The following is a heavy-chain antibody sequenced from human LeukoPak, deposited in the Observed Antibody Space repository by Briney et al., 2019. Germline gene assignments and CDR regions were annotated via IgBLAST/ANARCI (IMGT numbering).Heavy chain of an antibody. CDR2: ISGSGDTT. Sequence: PGGSLRLSCAASGFTFSSYAMNWVRQAPGKGLEWVSFISGSGDTTYYADSVKGRFTISRDSSKNTLYLQMNSLRAEDTAVYYCAILPGYSSGWYEVNYWGQGTLVTVSS. D-gene: IGHD6-13*01. V-gene: IGHV3-23*01. CDR1: GFTFSSYA. J-gene: IGHJ4*02. CDR3: AILPGYSSGWYEVNY.